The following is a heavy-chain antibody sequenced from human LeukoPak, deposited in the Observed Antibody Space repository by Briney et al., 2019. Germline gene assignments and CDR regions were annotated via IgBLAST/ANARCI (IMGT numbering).Heavy chain of an antibody. Sequence: SETLSLTCAVYGGSFSRYYWAWLRQPPGEGLEWIGNIFHGVTTFYNPSLMNRVAISADTSKNQFSLKLTSVTAADTAVYYCARDATIAAPLMSWGQGTLVIVSS. CDR3: ARDATIAAPLMS. CDR1: GGSFSRYY. D-gene: IGHD6-13*01. V-gene: IGHV4-59*12. J-gene: IGHJ4*02. CDR2: IFHGVTT.